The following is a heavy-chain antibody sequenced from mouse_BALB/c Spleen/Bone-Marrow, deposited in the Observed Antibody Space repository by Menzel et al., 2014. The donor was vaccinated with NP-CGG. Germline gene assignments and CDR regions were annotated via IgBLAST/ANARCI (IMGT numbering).Heavy chain of an antibody. D-gene: IGHD1-1*01. Sequence: DVKLVESGGGLVQPGGSLKLSCAASGFDFSGYWMSWVRQAPGKGLEWIGEINPDSSTINHTPSLKDKFIISRDNAKNTLYLQMSKVRSEDTALYYCARLNYYGSLFVWGAGTTVTVSS. CDR2: INPDSSTI. J-gene: IGHJ1*01. V-gene: IGHV4-1*02. CDR3: ARLNYYGSLFV. CDR1: GFDFSGYW.